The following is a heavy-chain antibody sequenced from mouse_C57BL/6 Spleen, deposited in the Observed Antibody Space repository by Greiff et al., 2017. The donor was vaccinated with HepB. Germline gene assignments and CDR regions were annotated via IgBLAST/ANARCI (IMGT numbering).Heavy chain of an antibody. CDR3: ARLGYGNWFAY. V-gene: IGHV1-82*01. Sequence: VKLQQSGPELVKPGASVKISCKASGYAFSSSWMNWVKQRPGKGLEWIGRIYPGDGDTNYNGKFKGKATLTADKSSSTAYMQLSSLTSEDSAVYFCARLGYGNWFAYWGQGTLVTVSA. CDR1: GYAFSSSW. D-gene: IGHD2-1*01. CDR2: IYPGDGDT. J-gene: IGHJ3*01.